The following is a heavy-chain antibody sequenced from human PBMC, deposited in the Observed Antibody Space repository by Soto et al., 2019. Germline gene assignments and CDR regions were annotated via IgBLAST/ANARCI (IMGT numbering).Heavy chain of an antibody. V-gene: IGHV1-2*02. Sequence: QVQLVQSGAEVKKPGASVKVSCKASGYSFTNYYMHWVRQAPGQGLEWMGWINPNSDDTNGRGTNYAQKFQGRVTITRDLPTSNAYMEVSSLTSDDTAVYYCAREVTMVRGARVDGLDVWGQGTTVTVSS. CDR2: INPNSDDTNGRGT. D-gene: IGHD3-10*01. CDR1: GYSFTNYY. J-gene: IGHJ6*02. CDR3: AREVTMVRGARVDGLDV.